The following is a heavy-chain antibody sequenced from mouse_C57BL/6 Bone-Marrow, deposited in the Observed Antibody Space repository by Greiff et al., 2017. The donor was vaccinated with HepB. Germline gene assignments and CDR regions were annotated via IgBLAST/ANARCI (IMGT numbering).Heavy chain of an antibody. CDR3: ALSLCTPTVVAPDY. CDR2: IVPNSGGT. V-gene: IGHV1-72*01. D-gene: IGHD1-1*01. CDR1: GYTFTSYW. Sequence: VQLQQPGAELVKPGASVKLSCKASGYTFTSYWMHWVKQRPGRGLEWIGRIVPNSGGTKYNEKFKSKATLTVDKPSSTAYMQLSSLTSEDSAVYYCALSLCTPTVVAPDYWGQGTTLTVSS. J-gene: IGHJ2*01.